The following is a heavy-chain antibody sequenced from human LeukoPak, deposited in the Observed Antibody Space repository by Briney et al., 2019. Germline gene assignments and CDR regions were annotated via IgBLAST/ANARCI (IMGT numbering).Heavy chain of an antibody. D-gene: IGHD6-6*01. J-gene: IGHJ4*02. CDR3: ARVYSSSSINFDY. CDR1: GYRFTTYW. CDR2: IYPGDSDT. Sequence: GESLKISCKGSGYRFTTYWIGWVRPMPGKGLEWMGIIYPGDSDTRYSPSFQGQVTISADKSNSTVYLQWSSLKASDTAMYYCARVYSSSSINFDYWGQGTLVTVSS. V-gene: IGHV5-51*01.